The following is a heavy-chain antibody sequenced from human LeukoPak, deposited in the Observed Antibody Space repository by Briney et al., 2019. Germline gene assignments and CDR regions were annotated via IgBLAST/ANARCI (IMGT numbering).Heavy chain of an antibody. J-gene: IGHJ4*02. D-gene: IGHD3-10*01. Sequence: PSETLSLTCAVYGGSFSGYYWSWIRQPPGKGLEWIGEINHSGSTNYNPSLKSRVTISVDTSKNQFSLKLSSVTAADTAVYYCARRGRESYYGSGSQFDYWGQGTLVTVSS. CDR3: ARRGRESYYGSGSQFDY. CDR2: INHSGST. V-gene: IGHV4-34*01. CDR1: GGSFSGYY.